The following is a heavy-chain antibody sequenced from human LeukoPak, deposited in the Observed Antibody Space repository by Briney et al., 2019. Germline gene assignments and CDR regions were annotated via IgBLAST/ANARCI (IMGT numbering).Heavy chain of an antibody. CDR1: GGSISSYY. V-gene: IGHV4-59*01. Sequence: SETLSLTCTVSGGSISSYYWSWIRQPPGKGLEWIGYIYYSGSTNSNPSLKSRVTISVDTSKNQFSLNLSSVTAADTAVYYCARDRGYGDYLNYFDYWGQGTLVTVSS. CDR3: ARDRGYGDYLNYFDY. CDR2: IYYSGST. J-gene: IGHJ4*02. D-gene: IGHD4-17*01.